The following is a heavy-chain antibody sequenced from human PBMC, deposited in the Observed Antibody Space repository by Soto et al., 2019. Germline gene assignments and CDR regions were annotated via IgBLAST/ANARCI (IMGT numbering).Heavy chain of an antibody. J-gene: IGHJ5*02. CDR1: GGSIRNGYYY. V-gene: IGHV4-30-4*01. Sequence: SETLSLTCTVSGGSIRNGYYYWSWIRQLPGKGLEWIGNIYYIGTTSYNPSLKSRVTISIDTSKNQFSLKLRSVVAADTAINYCDKNETTRPWFDPWGQGTLVTVSS. CDR2: IYYIGTT. D-gene: IGHD6-6*01. CDR3: DKNETTRPWFDP.